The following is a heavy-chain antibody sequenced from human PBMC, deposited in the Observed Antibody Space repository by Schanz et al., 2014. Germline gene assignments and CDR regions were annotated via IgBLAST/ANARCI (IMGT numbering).Heavy chain of an antibody. V-gene: IGHV1-2*06. D-gene: IGHD4-17*01. CDR2: INPNSGGT. CDR3: ARELRLEYYFDY. J-gene: IGHJ4*02. CDR1: GYTFTDYH. Sequence: QAQLVQSGAEVKKPGASVKVSCKSSGYTFTDYHIHWVRQAPGQGLEWMGRINPNSGGTNFAQKFQGRVTMTRDTSISTAYMELSSLRSDDTAVYYCARELRLEYYFDYWGQGTQVTVSS.